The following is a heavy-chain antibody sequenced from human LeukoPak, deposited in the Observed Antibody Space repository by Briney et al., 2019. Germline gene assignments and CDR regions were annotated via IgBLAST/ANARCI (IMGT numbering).Heavy chain of an antibody. J-gene: IGHJ3*02. Sequence: GASVKVSCKASGYTFTSYDISWVRQAPGQGLEWMGRIIPILGIANYAQKFQGRVTITADKSTSTAYMELSSLRSEDTAVYYCARPNIEWLQPNDAFDIWGQGTMVTVSS. CDR1: GYTFTSYD. CDR3: ARPNIEWLQPNDAFDI. D-gene: IGHD5-12*01. V-gene: IGHV1-69*04. CDR2: IIPILGIA.